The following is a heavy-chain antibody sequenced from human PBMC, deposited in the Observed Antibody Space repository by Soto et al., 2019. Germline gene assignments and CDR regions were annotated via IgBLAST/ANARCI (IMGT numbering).Heavy chain of an antibody. V-gene: IGHV3-30*18. Sequence: QVQLVESGGGVVQPGRSLRLSCAASGFTFSSYGMHWVRQAPGKGLEWVAVISYDGSNKYYADSVKGRFTISRDNSKNTLYLHMNSLRAEDTAVYYCAKDLLDPITMIVVAPFGTVDYWGQGTLVTVSS. CDR3: AKDLLDPITMIVVAPFGTVDY. CDR1: GFTFSSYG. J-gene: IGHJ4*02. CDR2: ISYDGSNK. D-gene: IGHD3-22*01.